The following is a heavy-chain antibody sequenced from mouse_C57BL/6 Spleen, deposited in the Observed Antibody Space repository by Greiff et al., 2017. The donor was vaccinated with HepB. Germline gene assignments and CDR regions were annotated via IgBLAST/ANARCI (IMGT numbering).Heavy chain of an antibody. J-gene: IGHJ1*03. CDR2: IDPSDRET. CDR1: GYTFTSYW. D-gene: IGHD2-3*01. CDR3: ARRGNRYDGYYNWYFDV. V-gene: IGHV1-52*01. Sequence: QVQLQQPGAELVRPGSSVKLSCKASGYTFTSYWMHWVKQRPIQGLEWIGNIDPSDRETHYNQKFKDKATLTVDKSSSTAYMQLSSLTSEDSAVYYCARRGNRYDGYYNWYFDVWGTGTTVTVSS.